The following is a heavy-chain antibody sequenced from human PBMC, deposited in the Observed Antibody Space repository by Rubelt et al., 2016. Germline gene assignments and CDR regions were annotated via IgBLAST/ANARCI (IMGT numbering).Heavy chain of an antibody. D-gene: IGHD3-22*01. V-gene: IGHV3-15*01. J-gene: IGHJ5*02. Sequence: SLRLSCAASGFTFSNAWMSWVRQAPGKGLEWVGRIKSKTDGGTTDYAAPVKGRFTISRDDSKNTLYLQMNSLKTEDTAVFYCTTYRYYYDSSGFPWFDPWGQGTLVTVSS. CDR2: IKSKTDGGTT. CDR3: TTYRYYYDSSGFPWFDP. CDR1: GFTFSNAW.